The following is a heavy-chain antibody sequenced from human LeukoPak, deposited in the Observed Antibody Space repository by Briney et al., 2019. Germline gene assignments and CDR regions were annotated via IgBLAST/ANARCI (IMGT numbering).Heavy chain of an antibody. D-gene: IGHD2-8*01. Sequence: SETLSLTCTVSGGSISSYYWSWIRQPPGKGLEWIGYIYYSGSTNYNPSLKSRVTISVDTSKNQFSLKLSSVTAADTAVCYCARGLWYTIDYWGQGTLVTVSS. CDR1: GGSISSYY. CDR3: ARGLWYTIDY. V-gene: IGHV4-59*01. J-gene: IGHJ4*02. CDR2: IYYSGST.